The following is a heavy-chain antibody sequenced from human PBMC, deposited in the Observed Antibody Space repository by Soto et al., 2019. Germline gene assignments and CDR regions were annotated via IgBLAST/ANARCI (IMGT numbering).Heavy chain of an antibody. D-gene: IGHD5-18*01. CDR2: FDPEGGEA. CDR3: ARGVWLHHFDY. Sequence: ASVKVSCKLSGHTLTEFSIHWVRQAPGKGLEWMGGFDPEGGEAIYAQKFQGRVTITADESTSTAYMELSSLRSEDTAVYYCARGVWLHHFDYWGQGTLVTVSS. CDR1: GHTLTEFS. V-gene: IGHV1-24*01. J-gene: IGHJ4*02.